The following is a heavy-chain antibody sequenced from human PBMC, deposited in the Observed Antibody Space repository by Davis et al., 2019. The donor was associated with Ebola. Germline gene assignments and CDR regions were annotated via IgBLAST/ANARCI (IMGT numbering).Heavy chain of an antibody. Sequence: ASVKVSCKASGYTFTSYGISWVRQAPGQGLEWMGWISAYNGNTNYAQKLQGRVTITRNTSISTAYMELSSLRSEDTAVYYCARGYRSGYRYYYYMDVWGKGTTVTVSS. J-gene: IGHJ6*03. V-gene: IGHV1-18*01. CDR2: ISAYNGNT. CDR1: GYTFTSYG. CDR3: ARGYRSGYRYYYYMDV. D-gene: IGHD3-22*01.